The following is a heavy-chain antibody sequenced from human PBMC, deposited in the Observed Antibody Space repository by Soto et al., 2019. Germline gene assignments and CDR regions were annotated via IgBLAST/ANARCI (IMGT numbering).Heavy chain of an antibody. CDR3: ARGVTGKEVYYYYYGMDV. CDR2: IYTSGST. D-gene: IGHD1-20*01. Sequence: PLETLSLTCTVSGGSISSYYWSWIRQPAGKGLEWIGRIYTSGSTNYNPSLKSRVTMSVDTSKNQFSLKLSSVTAADTAVHYCARGVTGKEVYYYYYGMDVWGQGTTVTVSS. V-gene: IGHV4-4*07. J-gene: IGHJ6*02. CDR1: GGSISSYY.